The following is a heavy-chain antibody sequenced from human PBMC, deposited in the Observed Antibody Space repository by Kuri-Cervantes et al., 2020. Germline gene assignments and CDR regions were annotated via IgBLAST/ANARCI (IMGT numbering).Heavy chain of an antibody. CDR1: GFSLSTSGVG. J-gene: IGHJ4*02. V-gene: IGHV2-5*02. CDR2: IYWDDDK. Sequence: SGPTLVKPTQTLTLTCTFSGFSLSTSGVGVGWIRQPPGKALEWLALIYWDDDKRYSPSLKSRLTITKDTSENQVVLTMTNMDPVDTATYYCAHRRPNGRCSSTSCYEDYFDYWGQGTLVTVSS. CDR3: AHRRPNGRCSSTSCYEDYFDY. D-gene: IGHD2-2*01.